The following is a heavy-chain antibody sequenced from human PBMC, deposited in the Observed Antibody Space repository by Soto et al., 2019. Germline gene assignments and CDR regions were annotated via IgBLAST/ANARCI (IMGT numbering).Heavy chain of an antibody. V-gene: IGHV3-23*01. CDR1: GFTFSTFA. J-gene: IGHJ4*02. Sequence: PGGSLRLSCAASGFTFSTFAMTWVRQAPGKGLEWVSAVSGSGDSTYYADSVKGRFTISRDNSENTLFLQMNSLRAEDTAVYYCAKDEAAAGTYYFDYWGQGTLVTVSS. CDR2: VSGSGDST. CDR3: AKDEAAAGTYYFDY. D-gene: IGHD6-13*01.